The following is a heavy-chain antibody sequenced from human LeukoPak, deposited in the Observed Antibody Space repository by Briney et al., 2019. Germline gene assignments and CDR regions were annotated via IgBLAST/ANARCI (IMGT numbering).Heavy chain of an antibody. D-gene: IGHD6-19*01. CDR3: AKAYGSGWAPFDY. V-gene: IGHV3-23*01. J-gene: IGHJ4*02. CDR1: GFTLNSYS. CDR2: ISGSGGST. Sequence: GGSLRLSCEASGFTLNSYSMNWVRQAPGKGLEWVSTISGSGGSTDYADSVKGRFTISRDNSKNTLYLQMNSLRAEDTAVYYCAKAYGSGWAPFDYWGQGTLVTVSS.